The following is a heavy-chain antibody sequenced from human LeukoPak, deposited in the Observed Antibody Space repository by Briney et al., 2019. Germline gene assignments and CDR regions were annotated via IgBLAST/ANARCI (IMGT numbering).Heavy chain of an antibody. Sequence: SETLSLTCTVSGGSISSYYWSWIRQPPGKGLEWIGYIYYSAGTNYKPSLKSRVTMSVDTSKNQFSLKLTSVTAADRAVYYCARHDSSGYYYWGQGILVTVSS. V-gene: IGHV4-59*08. CDR3: ARHDSSGYYY. CDR2: IYYSAGT. D-gene: IGHD5-18*01. J-gene: IGHJ4*02. CDR1: GGSISSYY.